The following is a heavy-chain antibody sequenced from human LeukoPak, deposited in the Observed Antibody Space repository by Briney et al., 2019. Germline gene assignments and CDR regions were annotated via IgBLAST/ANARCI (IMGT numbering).Heavy chain of an antibody. CDR1: GGSISSYY. CDR3: ASTEYSYGYSYYYYYMDV. Sequence: SETLSLTCTVSGGSISSYYWSWIRQPPGKGLEWIGYIYYSGSTNYNPSLKRRVNISVETSKKQFSLKLRSVTAADTAVYYCASTEYSYGYSYYYYYMDVWGKGTTVTVSS. D-gene: IGHD5-18*01. CDR2: IYYSGST. V-gene: IGHV4-59*01. J-gene: IGHJ6*03.